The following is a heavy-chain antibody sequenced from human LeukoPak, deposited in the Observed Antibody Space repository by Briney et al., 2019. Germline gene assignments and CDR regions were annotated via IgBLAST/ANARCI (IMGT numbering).Heavy chain of an antibody. CDR2: IKQDGSEK. V-gene: IGHV3-7*01. J-gene: IGHJ4*02. Sequence: GGSLRLSCAASGFTFSSYWMSWVRQAPGMELEWVANIKQDGSEKYYVDSVKGRFTISRDNSKNTLYLQMNSLRAEDTAVYYCARDSYSSSWYSFDYWGQGTLVTVSS. CDR1: GFTFSSYW. D-gene: IGHD6-13*01. CDR3: ARDSYSSSWYSFDY.